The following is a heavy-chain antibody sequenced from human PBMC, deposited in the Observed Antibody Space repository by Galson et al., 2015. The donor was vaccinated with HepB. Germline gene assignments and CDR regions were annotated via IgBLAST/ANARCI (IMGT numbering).Heavy chain of an antibody. V-gene: IGHV1-46*01. J-gene: IGHJ3*02. CDR2: INPTGYST. Sequence: SVKVSCKAPRYTFTRYNMHWVRQAPGQGLEWMGVINPTGYSTTYARKFQGRVTMTSDTSTSTVYMELSSLRSEDTAVYSCARPSDYYDSSGYMSDAFDIWGQGTMVTVSS. CDR3: ARPSDYYDSSGYMSDAFDI. D-gene: IGHD3-22*01. CDR1: RYTFTRYN.